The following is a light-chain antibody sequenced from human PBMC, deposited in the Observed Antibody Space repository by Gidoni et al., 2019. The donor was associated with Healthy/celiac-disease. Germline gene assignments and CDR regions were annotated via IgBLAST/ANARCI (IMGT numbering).Light chain of an antibody. CDR3: QVWDSSSDHVV. CDR2: DDS. V-gene: IGLV3-21*03. CDR1: NIGSKS. J-gene: IGLJ2*01. Sequence: SYVLTQPPSVSVAPGKTARITCGGNNIGSKSVNWYQQKPGQAPVLVVYDDSERTSGIPERFSGSNSGNTATLTISRVEAGDEADYYCQVWDSSSDHVVFGGGTKLTVL.